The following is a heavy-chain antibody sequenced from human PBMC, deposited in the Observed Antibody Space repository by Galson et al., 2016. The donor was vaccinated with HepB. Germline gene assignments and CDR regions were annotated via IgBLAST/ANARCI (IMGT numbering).Heavy chain of an antibody. Sequence: SVKVSCKASGGTFSNYPISWVRQAPGQGLEWMGGIIPIFGTSNYAQKFQGRVTITADESTNTAYMELSSLRSEDTAVYYCARIRSGTLDAFDIWGQGTMVTVSS. V-gene: IGHV1-69*13. CDR2: IIPIFGTS. D-gene: IGHD1-26*01. J-gene: IGHJ3*02. CDR1: GGTFSNYP. CDR3: ARIRSGTLDAFDI.